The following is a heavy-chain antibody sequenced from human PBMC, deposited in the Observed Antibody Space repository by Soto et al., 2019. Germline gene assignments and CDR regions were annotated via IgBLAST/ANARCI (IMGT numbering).Heavy chain of an antibody. D-gene: IGHD4-17*01. Sequence: SETLSLTCAVYGGSFSGYYWSWIRQPPGKGLEWIGEINHSGSTNYNPSLKSRVTISVDTSKNQFSLKLSSVTAADTAVYYCARGNYGDYVGSRRYYYMDVWGKGTTVTVSS. CDR1: GGSFSGYY. CDR2: INHSGST. J-gene: IGHJ6*03. V-gene: IGHV4-34*01. CDR3: ARGNYGDYVGSRRYYYMDV.